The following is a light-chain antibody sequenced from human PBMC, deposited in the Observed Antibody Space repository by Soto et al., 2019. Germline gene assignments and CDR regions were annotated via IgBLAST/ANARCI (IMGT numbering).Light chain of an antibody. V-gene: IGKV1-8*01. Sequence: AIRMTQSPSSLSASTGDRVTITCRASQGISRYLAWYQQKPGKAPKLLIYAASTLQSGVPSRFSGSGSGTDFTLTISCLQSEDFATYYCQQYYSYPQTFGQGTKVDIK. CDR3: QQYYSYPQT. CDR2: AAS. CDR1: QGISRY. J-gene: IGKJ2*01.